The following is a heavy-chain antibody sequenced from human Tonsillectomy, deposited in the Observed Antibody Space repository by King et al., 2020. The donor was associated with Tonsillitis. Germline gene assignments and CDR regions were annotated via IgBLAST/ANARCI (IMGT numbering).Heavy chain of an antibody. CDR3: AKDREQLLLLEY. V-gene: IGHV1-2*02. D-gene: IGHD1-26*01. CDR1: GYTFTGYY. Sequence: VQLVESGAEVKKPGASLRLSCKASGYTFTGYYIHWVRQAPGQGLEWVGWINPNSGGTHYAQKFQDRVTLTRDTSITTAYMDLSRLTSDDTAVYYCAKDREQLLLLEYWGQGTLVTVSS. J-gene: IGHJ4*02. CDR2: INPNSGGT.